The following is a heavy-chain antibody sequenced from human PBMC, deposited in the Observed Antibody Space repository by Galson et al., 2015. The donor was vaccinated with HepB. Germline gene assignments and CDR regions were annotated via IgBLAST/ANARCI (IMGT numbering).Heavy chain of an antibody. V-gene: IGHV3-23*01. CDR1: GFTFSSYA. CDR3: AKDDPLLSFYAY. Sequence: SLRLSCAASGFTFSSYAMSWVRQAPGKGLEWVSAISSSGRSTYYADSVKGRFTVSKDISKNTVYLQMNSLRGEDTALYYCAKDDPLLSFYAYWGQGALVTVSS. J-gene: IGHJ4*02. CDR2: ISSSGRST. D-gene: IGHD2/OR15-2a*01.